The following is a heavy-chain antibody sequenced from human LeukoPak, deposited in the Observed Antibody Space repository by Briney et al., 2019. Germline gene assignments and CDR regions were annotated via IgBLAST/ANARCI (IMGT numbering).Heavy chain of an antibody. CDR1: GGSISSSTYY. D-gene: IGHD3-22*01. V-gene: IGHV4-39*07. J-gene: IGHJ4*02. CDR2: VHYSGGS. Sequence: PSETLSLTCTVSGGSISSSTYYWGWIRQSPGKGLEWIGSVHYSGGSYYNPSLKSRVTISLNTSKNQFSLKLSSVTAADTAVYYCARWQYDSSGYRKIDCWGQGTLVTVSS. CDR3: ARWQYDSSGYRKIDC.